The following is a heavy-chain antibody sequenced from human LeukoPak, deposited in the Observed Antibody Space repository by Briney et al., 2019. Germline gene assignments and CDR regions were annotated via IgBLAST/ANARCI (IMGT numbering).Heavy chain of an antibody. V-gene: IGHV3-74*01. J-gene: IGHJ4*02. CDR1: GNYW. D-gene: IGHD2-2*01. CDR3: VSFYETY. Sequence: GGSLRLSRAASGNYWMHWVRQAPGKGLVWVSHINSDGSWTGYADSVKGRFTISKDNAKNTVYLQMNNLRAEDTAVYYCVSFYETYWGRGTLVTVSS. CDR2: INSDGSWT.